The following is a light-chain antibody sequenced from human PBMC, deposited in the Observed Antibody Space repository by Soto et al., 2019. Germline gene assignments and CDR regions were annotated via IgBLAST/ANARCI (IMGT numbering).Light chain of an antibody. CDR3: SSYTTSSTYV. V-gene: IGLV2-14*01. J-gene: IGLJ1*01. CDR2: EVS. CDR1: SSDVGLYDY. Sequence: QSALTQPASVSGSPGQSITISCTGTSSDVGLYDYVSWYQQHPGKAPKLMIYEVSDRPSGVSNRFSGSKSGNTASLTISGLQAEDEADYYCSSYTTSSTYVFGTGTKVPVL.